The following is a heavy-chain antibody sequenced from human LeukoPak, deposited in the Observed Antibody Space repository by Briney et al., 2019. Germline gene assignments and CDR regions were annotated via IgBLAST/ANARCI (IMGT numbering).Heavy chain of an antibody. V-gene: IGHV4-61*02. J-gene: IGHJ4*02. CDR2: IYTSGST. Sequence: SETLSLTCTVSGRSISSCSYYWSWIRQPAGKGLEWIGRIYTSGSTNYHPSLKRCLIIIEDTENNQYSLKLSSVTAADTAVYYCARSRVGATFDYWGQGTLVTVSS. CDR1: GRSISSCSYY. D-gene: IGHD1-26*01. CDR3: ARSRVGATFDY.